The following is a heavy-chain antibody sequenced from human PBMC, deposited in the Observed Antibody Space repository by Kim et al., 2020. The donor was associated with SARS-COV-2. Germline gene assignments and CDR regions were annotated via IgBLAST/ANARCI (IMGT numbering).Heavy chain of an antibody. D-gene: IGHD2-21*02. CDR1: GGSISSSSYY. CDR3: ISFHCGGDCYPDY. Sequence: SETLSLTCTVSGGSISSSSYYWGWIRQPPGKGLEWIGSIYYSGSTYYNPSLKSRVTISVDTSKNQFSLKLSSVTAADTAVYYCISFHCGGDCYPDYWGQGTLVTVSS. V-gene: IGHV4-39*01. CDR2: IYYSGST. J-gene: IGHJ4*02.